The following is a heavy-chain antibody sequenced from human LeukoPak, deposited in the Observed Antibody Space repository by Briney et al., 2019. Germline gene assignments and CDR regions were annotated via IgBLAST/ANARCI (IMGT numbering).Heavy chain of an antibody. CDR3: ARALGESWVLYYGMDV. J-gene: IGHJ6*02. D-gene: IGHD3-10*01. V-gene: IGHV1-18*01. CDR2: ISAYNGNT. Sequence: GASVKVSCKASGDTFTSYGISWVRQAPGQGLEWMGWISAYNGNTNYAQKLQGRVTMTTDTSTSTAYMELRSLRSDDTAVYYCARALGESWVLYYGMDVWRQGTTVTVSS. CDR1: GDTFTSYG.